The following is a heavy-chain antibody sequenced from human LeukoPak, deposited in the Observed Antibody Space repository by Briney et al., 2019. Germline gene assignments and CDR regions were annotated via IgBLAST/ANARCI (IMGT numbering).Heavy chain of an antibody. CDR3: ARAPSDSSGKYYYYMDV. CDR1: GFTFSTYW. D-gene: IGHD3-22*01. J-gene: IGHJ6*03. V-gene: IGHV3-7*01. CDR2: IKQDGSEK. Sequence: PGGSLRLSCAASGFTFSTYWMNWVRQAPGKGLEWVAIIKQDGSEKYYVDSLKGRSTISRDNAQNSLFLQMNSLRAEDAAVYYCARAPSDSSGKYYYYMDVWGKGTTVTVSS.